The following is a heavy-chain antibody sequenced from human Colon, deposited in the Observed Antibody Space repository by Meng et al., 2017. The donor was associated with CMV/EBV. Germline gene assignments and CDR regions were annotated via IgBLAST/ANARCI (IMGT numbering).Heavy chain of an antibody. CDR2: ISAYTGDT. D-gene: IGHD1-26*01. J-gene: IGHJ1*01. CDR1: GYTFTNYG. Sequence: VQLVQSRAEVKKPGASVKVSCKASGYTFTNYGISWVRQAPGQGLEWMGWISAYTGDTYYAQKFQGRVTMTTDTSTSTAYMELRSLRSDDTAVYYCVRESQSGSYIYLQHWGQGTLVTVSS. CDR3: VRESQSGSYIYLQH. V-gene: IGHV1-18*01.